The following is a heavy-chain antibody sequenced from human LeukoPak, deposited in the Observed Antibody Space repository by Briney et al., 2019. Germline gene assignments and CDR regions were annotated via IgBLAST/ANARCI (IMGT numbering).Heavy chain of an antibody. CDR1: GGSFSGYY. Sequence: PSETLSLTCAVYGGSFSGYYWSWIRQPPGKGLEWIGSIYYSGSTYYKPSLKSQVSISIDTSKNQFSLKLTSVTAADTAVYYCARQTGSGLFILPGGQGTLVTVSS. CDR2: IYYSGST. D-gene: IGHD3/OR15-3a*01. CDR3: ARQTGSGLFILP. V-gene: IGHV4-34*01. J-gene: IGHJ4*02.